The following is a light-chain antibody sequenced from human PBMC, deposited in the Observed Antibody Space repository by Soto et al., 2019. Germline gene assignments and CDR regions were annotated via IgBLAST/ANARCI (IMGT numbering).Light chain of an antibody. V-gene: IGKV1-39*01. J-gene: IGKJ4*01. Sequence: DLQMTQSPSSLSASVGDRVTITCRASQSISSYLNWYQQKPGKAPKLLIYAASSLQSGVPSRFSGSGSGTDFTLTISRLQPEDFATYYCQQSYSTQTFGGGTKVEIK. CDR1: QSISSY. CDR3: QQSYSTQT. CDR2: AAS.